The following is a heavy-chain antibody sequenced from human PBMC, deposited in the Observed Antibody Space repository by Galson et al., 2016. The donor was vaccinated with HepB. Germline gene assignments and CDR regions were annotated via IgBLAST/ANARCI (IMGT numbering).Heavy chain of an antibody. V-gene: IGHV4-39*01. CDR1: GGSISSSSDH. J-gene: IGHJ2*01. CDR2: IYYSGTT. CDR3: ARHAPNEGSGWILYFDL. Sequence: ETLSLTCTVSGGSISSSSDHWGWIRQPPGKGLEWIGSIYYSGTTYNNPSLRSRVSISVDTSKNQFSLKLSSVTAADTGVYYCARHAPNEGSGWILYFDLWGRGTLVTVSS. D-gene: IGHD6-19*01.